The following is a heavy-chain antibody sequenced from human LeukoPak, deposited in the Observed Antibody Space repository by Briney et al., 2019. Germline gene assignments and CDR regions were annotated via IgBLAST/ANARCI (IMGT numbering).Heavy chain of an antibody. D-gene: IGHD3-10*01. CDR3: ARDLRFGELLYYFDY. J-gene: IGHJ4*02. CDR1: GFTFGDYA. CDR2: IKQDGSEK. Sequence: PGGSLRLSCTASGFTFGDYAMTWVRQAPGKGLEWVANIKQDGSEKYYVDSVKGRFTISRDNAKNSLYLQMNSLRAEDTAVYYCARDLRFGELLYYFDYWGQGTLVTVSS. V-gene: IGHV3-7*01.